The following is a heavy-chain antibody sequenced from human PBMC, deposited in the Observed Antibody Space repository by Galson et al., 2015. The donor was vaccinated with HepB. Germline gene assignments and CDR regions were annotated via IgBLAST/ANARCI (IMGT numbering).Heavy chain of an antibody. J-gene: IGHJ5*02. Sequence: SVKVSCKASGYTFTSYGISWVRQAPGQGLEWMGWISAYNGNTNYAQKLQGRVTMTTDTSTSTAYMELRSLRSDDTAVYYCARAGSTYYYDSSGNNWFDPWGQGTLVTVSS. CDR3: ARAGSTYYYDSSGNNWFDP. CDR2: ISAYNGNT. V-gene: IGHV1-18*01. CDR1: GYTFTSYG. D-gene: IGHD3-22*01.